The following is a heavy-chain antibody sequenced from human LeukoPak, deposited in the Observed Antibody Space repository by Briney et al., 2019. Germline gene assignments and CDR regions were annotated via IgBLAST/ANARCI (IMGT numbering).Heavy chain of an antibody. D-gene: IGHD3-22*01. CDR1: GFSLSTRKMC. J-gene: IGHJ4*02. Sequence: ESGPALVKPTQTLTLTCTFSGFSLSTRKMCVSWVRQPPGKALEWLSRIDWDDDKDYSTSLKTRLTISKDTSKNQVVLTMTNMDPVDTATYYCARVVPYDRSGYYVRYFDYWGQGILVTVSS. CDR3: ARVVPYDRSGYYVRYFDY. V-gene: IGHV2-70*11. CDR2: IDWDDDK.